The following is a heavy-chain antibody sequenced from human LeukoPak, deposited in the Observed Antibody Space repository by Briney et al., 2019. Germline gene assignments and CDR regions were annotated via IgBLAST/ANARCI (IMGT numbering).Heavy chain of an antibody. J-gene: IGHJ3*02. CDR3: ARRGQTYYDFWSGYPSRKNAFDI. CDR2: IYYSGST. V-gene: IGHV4-39*01. CDR1: GGSISSSSYY. Sequence: PSETLSLTCTVSGGSISSSSYYWGWIRQPPGKGLEWFVSIYYSGSTYYNPSLKSRVTISVDTSKNQFSLKLSSVTAADTAVYYCARRGQTYYDFWSGYPSRKNAFDIWGQGTMVTVSS. D-gene: IGHD3-3*01.